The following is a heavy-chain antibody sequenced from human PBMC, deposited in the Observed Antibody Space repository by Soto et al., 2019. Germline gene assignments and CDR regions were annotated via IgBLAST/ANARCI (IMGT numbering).Heavy chain of an antibody. CDR2: IRSKAYGGTT. Sequence: GGSLRLSCTASGFTFGDYAMSWFRQAPGKGLEWVGFIRSKAYGGTTEYAASVKGRFTISRDDSKSIAYLQMNSLKTEDTAVYYCTRESRFLEWLGFDYWGQGTLVTVSS. D-gene: IGHD3-3*01. V-gene: IGHV3-49*03. CDR1: GFTFGDYA. CDR3: TRESRFLEWLGFDY. J-gene: IGHJ4*02.